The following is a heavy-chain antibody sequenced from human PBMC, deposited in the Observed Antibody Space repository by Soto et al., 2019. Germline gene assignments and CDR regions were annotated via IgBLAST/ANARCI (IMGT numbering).Heavy chain of an antibody. CDR2: INPISAGT. V-gene: IGHV1-2*04. J-gene: IGHJ3*02. Sequence: QVQLVQSGAEVKKPGASVKVSCKASGYTFTGYYMHWVRPAPAQGLEWMGWINPISAGTTYAQKFQGWVTMTRDTAISTGFLELSRLRSDDTAVYYCAVAKVTTWYGFAIWGRGTMVTVSS. D-gene: IGHD4-17*01. CDR1: GYTFTGYY. CDR3: AVAKVTTWYGFAI.